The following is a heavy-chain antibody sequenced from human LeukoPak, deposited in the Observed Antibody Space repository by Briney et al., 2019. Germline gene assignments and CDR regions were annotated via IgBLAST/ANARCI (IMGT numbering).Heavy chain of an antibody. CDR3: ARGGPPKTWIQLWGWFDP. Sequence: GGSLRLSCAASGFTFRSYAIHWARQAPGKGLEWVAVVSYDGSNKYYADSVKGRFTISRDNSKNTLYLQMNSLRAEDTAVYYCARGGPPKTWIQLWGWFDPWGQGTLVTVSS. CDR1: GFTFRSYA. D-gene: IGHD5-18*01. CDR2: VSYDGSNK. V-gene: IGHV3-30*04. J-gene: IGHJ5*02.